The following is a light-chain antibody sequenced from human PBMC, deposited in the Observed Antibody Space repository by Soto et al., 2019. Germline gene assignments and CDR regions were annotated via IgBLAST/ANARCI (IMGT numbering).Light chain of an antibody. V-gene: IGKV4-1*01. Sequence: DIVMTQSPDSLAVSLGERATFNCKSSQSILDRSKNKYYLAWYQQKSGQPPKLLIYWSSLRESGVPDRFTSSGSGTDFTLTISSRQAEDVAVYYCQQYFTSPWTFGQGTKVEI. CDR1: QSILDRSKNKYY. CDR2: WSS. CDR3: QQYFTSPWT. J-gene: IGKJ1*01.